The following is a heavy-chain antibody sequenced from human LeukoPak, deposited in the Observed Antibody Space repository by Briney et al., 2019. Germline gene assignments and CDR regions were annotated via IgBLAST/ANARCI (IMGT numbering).Heavy chain of an antibody. CDR3: ARDKAPSRMGWFGRNFDY. V-gene: IGHV3-30-3*01. Sequence: TGGSLRLSCAASGFTFSSYAMHWVRQAPGKGLEWAAVISYDGSNKYYADSVKGRFTISRDNSKNTLYLQMNSLRAEDTAVYYCARDKAPSRMGWFGRNFDYWGQGTLVTVSS. D-gene: IGHD3-10*01. CDR1: GFTFSSYA. CDR2: ISYDGSNK. J-gene: IGHJ4*02.